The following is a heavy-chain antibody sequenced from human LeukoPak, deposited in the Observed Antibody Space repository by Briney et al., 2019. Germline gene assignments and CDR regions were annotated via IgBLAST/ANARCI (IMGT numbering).Heavy chain of an antibody. J-gene: IGHJ2*01. CDR1: GYTFTSYG. V-gene: IGHV1-18*01. D-gene: IGHD2-21*02. Sequence: ASVKVSCKASGYTFTSYGISWVQQAPGQGLEWMGWISAYNGNTNYAQKLQGRVTMTTDTSTSTAYMELRSLRSDDTAVYYCARERVVTAIYWYFDLWGRGTLVTVSS. CDR2: ISAYNGNT. CDR3: ARERVVTAIYWYFDL.